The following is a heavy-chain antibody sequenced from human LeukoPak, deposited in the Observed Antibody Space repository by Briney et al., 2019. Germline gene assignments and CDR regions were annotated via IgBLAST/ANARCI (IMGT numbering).Heavy chain of an antibody. CDR2: INHSGST. CDR3: ARSPPIYCSGGSCYYFDY. D-gene: IGHD2-15*01. J-gene: IGHJ4*02. V-gene: IGHV4-34*01. CDR1: GGSFSGYY. Sequence: SETLSLTCAVYGGSFSGYYWSWIRQSPGKGLEWIGEINHSGSTNYNPSLKSRVTMSVDTSKNQFSLKLSSVTAADTAVYYRARSPPIYCSGGSCYYFDYWGQGTLVTVSS.